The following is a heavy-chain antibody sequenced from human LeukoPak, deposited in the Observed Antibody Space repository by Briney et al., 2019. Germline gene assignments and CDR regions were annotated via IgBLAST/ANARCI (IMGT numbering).Heavy chain of an antibody. CDR3: ASPSRGSDAFDI. CDR1: GYTFTSYD. Sequence: ASVKVSCKAPGYTFTSYDINWVRQATGQGLEWMGWMNPNSGNTGYAQKFQGRVTITRNTSISTAYMELSSLRSEDTAVYYCASPSRGSDAFDIWGQGTMVTVSS. J-gene: IGHJ3*02. V-gene: IGHV1-8*03. D-gene: IGHD3-10*01. CDR2: MNPNSGNT.